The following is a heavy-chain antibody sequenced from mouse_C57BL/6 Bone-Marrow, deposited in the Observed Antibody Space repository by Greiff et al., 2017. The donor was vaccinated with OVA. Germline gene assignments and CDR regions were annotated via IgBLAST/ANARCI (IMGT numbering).Heavy chain of an antibody. CDR2: IDPSDSYT. D-gene: IGHD1-1*01. J-gene: IGHJ3*01. V-gene: IGHV1-50*01. CDR3: ARPSTDYYGRRPFAY. CDR1: GYTFTSYW. Sequence: QVQLQQPGAELVKPGASVKLSCKASGYTFTSYWMQWVKQRPGQGLEWIGEIDPSDSYTNYNQKFKGKATLTVDTSSSTAYMQLSSLTSEDSAVYYCARPSTDYYGRRPFAYWGQGTLVTVSA.